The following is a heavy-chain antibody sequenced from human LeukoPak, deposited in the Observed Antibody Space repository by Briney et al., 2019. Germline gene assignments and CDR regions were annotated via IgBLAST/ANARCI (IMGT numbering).Heavy chain of an antibody. CDR3: ARAYCSGDRCYLAAFDI. CDR2: IYYSGST. CDR1: GGSMTSSSYY. D-gene: IGHD2-15*01. V-gene: IGHV4-39*07. Sequence: PSETLSLTCTVSGGSMTSSSYYWGWIRQPPGKGLEWIGNIYYSGSTYYSPSLKSRVTISLDTSKNQFSLNLRSVTAADTAVYYCARAYCSGDRCYLAAFDIWGQGTMVTVSS. J-gene: IGHJ3*02.